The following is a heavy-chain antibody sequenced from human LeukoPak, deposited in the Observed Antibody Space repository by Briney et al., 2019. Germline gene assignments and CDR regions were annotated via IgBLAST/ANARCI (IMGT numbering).Heavy chain of an antibody. J-gene: IGHJ6*03. V-gene: IGHV3-15*01. CDR1: GFKFYAFW. CDR3: AIVSDCSGTTCYTAYSYYYYMDV. Sequence: KPGGSLRLSCVASGFKFYAFWMSWVRQTPGKGLEWVGLIKSKTDGGTTAYSAPVKGRFTISRDDSQNTLFLQMDSLTTEDTATYYCAIVSDCSGTTCYTAYSYYYYMDVWGRGTTVTVFS. CDR2: IKSKTDGGTT. D-gene: IGHD2-2*02.